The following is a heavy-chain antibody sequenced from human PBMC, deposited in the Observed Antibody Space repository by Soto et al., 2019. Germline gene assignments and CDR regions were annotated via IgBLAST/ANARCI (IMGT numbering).Heavy chain of an antibody. D-gene: IGHD4-4*01. J-gene: IGHJ5*02. CDR3: ARVRPDYSNIKGGWFDT. V-gene: IGHV4-31*03. CDR2: IHYSGTT. CDR1: GGNISSGGYH. Sequence: QVHLQESGPVLVKPSQTLSLTCSVSGGNISSGGYHWSWIRQHPGKGLECIGYIHYSGTTYYDPSLKSRLRISIDTSENQLSLKVNSVTAADTAVYYCARVRPDYSNIKGGWFDTWGQGILVTVSS.